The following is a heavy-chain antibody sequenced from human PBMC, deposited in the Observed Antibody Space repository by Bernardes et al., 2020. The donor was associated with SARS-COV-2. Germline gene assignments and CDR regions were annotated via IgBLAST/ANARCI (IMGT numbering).Heavy chain of an antibody. V-gene: IGHV3-48*03. Sequence: GGSLRLSCAASGFTFSSNEMNWVRQAPGKGLEWVSYISSSGTNIYYADSVKGRLTVSRDNVNNLLYLQLNSLRAEDTAVYYCARGGGVWGFDYWGQGTLVTVSS. CDR1: GFTFSSNE. CDR2: ISSSGTNI. CDR3: ARGGGVWGFDY. J-gene: IGHJ4*02. D-gene: IGHD3-16*01.